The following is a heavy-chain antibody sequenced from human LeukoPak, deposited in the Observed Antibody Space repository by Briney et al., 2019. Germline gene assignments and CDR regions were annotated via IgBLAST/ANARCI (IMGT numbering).Heavy chain of an antibody. D-gene: IGHD3-16*01. CDR1: GGSFSRYY. J-gene: IGHJ4*02. V-gene: IGHV4-34*01. Sequence: SETLSLTCAVYGGSFSRYYWSWIRQPPGKGLEWIGEINHSGSTNYNPSLKSRVTISVDTSKNQFSLKLSSVTAADTAVYYCARGKQLRYFDYWGQGTLVTVSS. CDR3: ARGKQLRYFDY. CDR2: INHSGST.